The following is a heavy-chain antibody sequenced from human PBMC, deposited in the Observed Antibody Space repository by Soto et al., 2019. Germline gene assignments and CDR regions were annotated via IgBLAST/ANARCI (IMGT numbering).Heavy chain of an antibody. D-gene: IGHD6-19*01. CDR1: GFTFSSYE. CDR2: ISSSGSTI. J-gene: IGHJ6*02. CDR3: ASQCEPLGYYGMDV. V-gene: IGHV3-48*03. Sequence: GGSLRLSCAASGFTFSSYEMNWVRQAPGKGLEWVSYISSSGSTIYYADSVKGRFTISRDNAKNSLYLQMNSLRAEDTAVYYCASQCEPLGYYGMDVWGQGTTVTVSS.